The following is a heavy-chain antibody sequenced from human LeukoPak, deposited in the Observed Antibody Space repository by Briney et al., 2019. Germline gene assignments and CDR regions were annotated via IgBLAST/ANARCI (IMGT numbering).Heavy chain of an antibody. CDR2: LNPVSGDT. J-gene: IGHJ2*01. CDR3: ARGTTVTTTYWYIDL. Sequence: ASVKVSCKASGYTFTAYYIHWVRQAPGQGLEWMAWLNPVSGDTNSAEKFQGRVIMTRDTSISTAYMELSGLTSDDTAFYYCARGTTVTTTYWYIDLWGRGTLASVSS. D-gene: IGHD4-17*01. V-gene: IGHV1-2*02. CDR1: GYTFTAYY.